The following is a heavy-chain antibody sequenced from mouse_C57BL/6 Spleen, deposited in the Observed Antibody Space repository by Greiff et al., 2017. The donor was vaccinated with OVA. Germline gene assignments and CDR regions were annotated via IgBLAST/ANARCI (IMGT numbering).Heavy chain of an antibody. V-gene: IGHV3-6*01. Sequence: EVKLQESGPGLVKPSQSLSLTCSVTGYSITSGYYWNWIRQFPGNKLEWMGYISYDGSNNYNPSLKNRISITRDTSKNQFFLKLNSVTTEDTATYYCARGTGWFFDYWGQGTTLTVSS. CDR3: ARGTGWFFDY. CDR1: GYSITSGYY. J-gene: IGHJ2*01. CDR2: ISYDGSN. D-gene: IGHD2-2*01.